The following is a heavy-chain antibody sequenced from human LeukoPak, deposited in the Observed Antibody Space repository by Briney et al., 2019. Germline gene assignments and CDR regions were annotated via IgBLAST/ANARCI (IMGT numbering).Heavy chain of an antibody. V-gene: IGHV1-2*02. CDR1: GYTFTGYY. J-gene: IGHJ3*02. CDR3: ARTYYGSGSSLIAFDI. CDR2: INPNSGGT. D-gene: IGHD3-10*01. Sequence: ASVKVSCKASGYTFTGYYMHWVRQAPGQGLEWMGWINPNSGGTNYAQKFQGRVTMTRDTSISTAYMELSRLRSDDTAVYYCARTYYGSGSSLIAFDIWGQGTMVTVSS.